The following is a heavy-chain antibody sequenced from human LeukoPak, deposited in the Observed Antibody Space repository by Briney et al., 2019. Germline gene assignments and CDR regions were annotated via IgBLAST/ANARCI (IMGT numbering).Heavy chain of an antibody. CDR3: ARAPNLGYCSGGSCYSGNWFDP. Sequence: SETLSLTCAVYGGSFSGYYWSWIRQPPGKGLEWIGEINHSGSTNYNPSLKSRVPISVDTSKNQFSLKLSSVTAADTAVYYCARAPNLGYCSGGSCYSGNWFDPWGQGTLVTVSS. V-gene: IGHV4-34*01. J-gene: IGHJ5*02. CDR1: GGSFSGYY. CDR2: INHSGST. D-gene: IGHD2-15*01.